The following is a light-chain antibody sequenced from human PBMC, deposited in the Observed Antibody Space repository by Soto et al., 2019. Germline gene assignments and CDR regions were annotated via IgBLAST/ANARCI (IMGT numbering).Light chain of an antibody. CDR3: QQYSDLPMT. CDR1: QSVSSY. Sequence: EIVLTQSPATLSLSPGERATLSCRASQSVSSYLAWYQQKPGQAPRLLIYDASHRATGIPARFSGSASGTDFTLTISRLEPEDFAVYFCQQYSDLPMTFGQGTRLEI. J-gene: IGKJ5*01. CDR2: DAS. V-gene: IGKV3-11*01.